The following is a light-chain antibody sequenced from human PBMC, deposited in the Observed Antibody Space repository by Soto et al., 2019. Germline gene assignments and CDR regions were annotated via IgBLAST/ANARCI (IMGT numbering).Light chain of an antibody. Sequence: IQMTQSPSSVSASVGDTVTLSCQTSHGVSGWLAWYQQKPGKAPTLLIYTVSNLQSGVPSRFSGSGSGTDFSLTITNLQPEDFATYLCQQGKTFPFTFGPGTKVDVK. CDR2: TVS. CDR3: QQGKTFPFT. CDR1: HGVSGW. J-gene: IGKJ3*01. V-gene: IGKV1-12*01.